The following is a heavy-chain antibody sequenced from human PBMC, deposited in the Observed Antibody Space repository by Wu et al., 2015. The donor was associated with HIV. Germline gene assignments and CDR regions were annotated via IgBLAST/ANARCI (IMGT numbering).Heavy chain of an antibody. CDR1: GYTFTGYY. CDR3: ARGFLAWQQLVPFDY. D-gene: IGHD6-13*01. V-gene: IGHV1-2*02. CDR2: INPNSGGT. J-gene: IGHJ4*02. Sequence: QVQLVQSGAEVKKPGASVKVPCKASGYTFTGYYIHWVRQAPGQGLEWMGWINPNSGGTNYAQKFQGRVTMTRDTSISTAYMELSRLRSDDTAVYYCARGFLAWQQLVPFDYWGQGTLVTVSS.